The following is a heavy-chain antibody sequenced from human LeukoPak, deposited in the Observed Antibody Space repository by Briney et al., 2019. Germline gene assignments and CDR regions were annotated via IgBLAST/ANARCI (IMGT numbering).Heavy chain of an antibody. V-gene: IGHV4-59*01. CDR2: IYYSGST. Sequence: PSETLSLXCTVSGGSISSYYWSWIRQPPGKGLEWIGYIYYSGSTNYNPSLKSRVTISVDTSKNQFSLKLSSVTAADTAVYYCARDGEYYYDSSGYRPYWYYWGQGTLVTVSS. CDR3: ARDGEYYYDSSGYRPYWYY. CDR1: GGSISSYY. J-gene: IGHJ4*02. D-gene: IGHD3-22*01.